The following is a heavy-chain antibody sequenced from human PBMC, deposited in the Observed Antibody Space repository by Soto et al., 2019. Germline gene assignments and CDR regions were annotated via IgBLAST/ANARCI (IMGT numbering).Heavy chain of an antibody. V-gene: IGHV3-21*01. CDR3: ARFATPTSTWYWFDT. D-gene: IGHD6-13*01. CDR2: ITDTGGDT. Sequence: GGSLRLSCVASGITFGSRAMSWVRQAPGEGLEWVSTITDTGGDTKYADSVKGRFTVSRDNANNSVHLQMNSLRAEDTAVYYCARFATPTSTWYWFDTWGQGTLVTVSS. J-gene: IGHJ5*02. CDR1: GITFGSRA.